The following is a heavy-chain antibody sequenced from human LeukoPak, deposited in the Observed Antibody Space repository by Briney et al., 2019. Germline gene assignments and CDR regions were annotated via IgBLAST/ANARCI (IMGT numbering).Heavy chain of an antibody. CDR2: IYYSGST. CDR3: ARAGYCSGGSCYGNWFDP. CDR1: GGSISSGDYY. J-gene: IGHJ5*02. D-gene: IGHD2-15*01. V-gene: IGHV4-30-4*08. Sequence: SETLSLTCTVSGGSISSGDYYWSWIRQPPGKGLEWIGYIYYSGSTYYNPSLKSRVTISVDTSKNQFSLKLSSVTAADTAVYYCARAGYCSGGSCYGNWFDPSGQGTLVTVST.